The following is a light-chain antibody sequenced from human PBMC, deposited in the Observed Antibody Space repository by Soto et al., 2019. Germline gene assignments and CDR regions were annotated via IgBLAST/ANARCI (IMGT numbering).Light chain of an antibody. V-gene: IGKV1-5*03. CDR1: QNIRSW. CDR3: QQYDSYST. J-gene: IGKJ4*01. CDR2: KAS. Sequence: IQLTQSPSSLSASVGDRVTITCRASQNIRSWMAWYQQKPGKAPRLLNYKASSLQSGVPSRFSGSGSGTEFTLTISSLQPDDSATYYCQQYDSYSTFGGGTKV.